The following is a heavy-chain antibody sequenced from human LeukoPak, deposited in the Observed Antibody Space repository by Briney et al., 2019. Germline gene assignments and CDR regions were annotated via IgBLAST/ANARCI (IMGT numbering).Heavy chain of an antibody. V-gene: IGHV4-30-4*01. CDR3: ARGPYCSSTSCYPRYYFDY. J-gene: IGHJ4*02. CDR2: IYYSGSGST. CDR1: GGFISSGDYT. Sequence: SETLSLTCTVSGGFISSGDYTWSWIRQPPGKGLEWIGYIYYSGSGSTFYNPSLKSRITISVDTSKNHFSLRLSSVTAADTAVYYCARGPYCSSTSCYPRYYFDYWGQGTLVTVSS. D-gene: IGHD2-2*01.